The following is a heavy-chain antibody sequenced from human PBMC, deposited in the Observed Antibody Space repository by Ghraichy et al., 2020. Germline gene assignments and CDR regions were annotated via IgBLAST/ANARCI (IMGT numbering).Heavy chain of an antibody. CDR2: ITSSSRTI. Sequence: GGSLRLSCVGSGFTFSSYSMNWVRQSPRKGLEWVSYITSSSRTISYADSVKGRFTISRDNAQNSLYLQMNSLRDEDTAVYYCARGSTVVRFFYYDGMDVWGQGTTVTVSS. CDR3: ARGSTVVRFFYYDGMDV. V-gene: IGHV3-48*02. J-gene: IGHJ6*02. CDR1: GFTFSSYS. D-gene: IGHD4-23*01.